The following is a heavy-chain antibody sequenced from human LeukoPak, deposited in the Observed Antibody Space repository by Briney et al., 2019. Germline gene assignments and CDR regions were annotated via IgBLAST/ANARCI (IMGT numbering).Heavy chain of an antibody. Sequence: SGTLSLTCTVSGGSVSSSSWWSWVRQPPGKGLEWIGEIYHSGSTNYNPSLRSRVTISVDKSKNQFSLKLSSVTAADTAVYYCARGLSQGAMPKSDIWGQGTMVTVSS. D-gene: IGHD2-2*01. CDR2: IYHSGST. J-gene: IGHJ3*02. CDR3: ARGLSQGAMPKSDI. CDR1: GGSVSSSSW. V-gene: IGHV4-4*02.